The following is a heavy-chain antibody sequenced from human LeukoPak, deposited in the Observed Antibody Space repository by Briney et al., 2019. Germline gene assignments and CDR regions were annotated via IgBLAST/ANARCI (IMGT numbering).Heavy chain of an antibody. J-gene: IGHJ4*02. Sequence: SETLSLTCTVSGGSISSSSYYWGWIRQPPGKGLEWIGSIYYSGSTYYNPSLKSRVTISVDTSKNQFSLKLSSVTAADTAVYYCASSITMVRGEGEFFDYWGQGTLVTVSS. CDR1: GGSISSSSYY. V-gene: IGHV4-39*07. CDR2: IYYSGST. D-gene: IGHD3-10*01. CDR3: ASSITMVRGEGEFFDY.